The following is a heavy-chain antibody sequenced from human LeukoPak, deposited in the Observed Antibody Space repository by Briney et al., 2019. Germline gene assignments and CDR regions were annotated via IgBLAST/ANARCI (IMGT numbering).Heavy chain of an antibody. J-gene: IGHJ4*02. Sequence: GGSLRLSCAASGFTFSTYAMSWVRQAPGKGLEWVSTISGSGGSTYYADSVKGRFTISRDNSKNTLYLQMNSLRAEDTAIYYCAKVQDYEILTGYYIAGGKFDYWGQGTLVTVSP. V-gene: IGHV3-23*01. CDR2: ISGSGGST. D-gene: IGHD3-9*01. CDR3: AKVQDYEILTGYYIAGGKFDY. CDR1: GFTFSTYA.